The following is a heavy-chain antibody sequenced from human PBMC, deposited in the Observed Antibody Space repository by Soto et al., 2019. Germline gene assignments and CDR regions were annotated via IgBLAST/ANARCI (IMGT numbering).Heavy chain of an antibody. V-gene: IGHV1-45*02. CDR3: AGRSDISRSRDAFGI. CDR1: GYTFTYRY. D-gene: IGHD3-9*01. J-gene: IGHJ3*02. Sequence: SVKVSCKASGYTFTYRYLHWVRQAPGQALEWMGWITPFNGNTNYAQKFQDRVTITRDRPMSTAYMELSSLRSEDTAMYYCAGRSDISRSRDAFGIWGQGTMVTVSS. CDR2: ITPFNGNT.